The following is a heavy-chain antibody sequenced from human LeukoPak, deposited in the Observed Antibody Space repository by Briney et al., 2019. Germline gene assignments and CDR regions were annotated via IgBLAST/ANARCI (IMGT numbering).Heavy chain of an antibody. CDR1: GYSISSGYY. D-gene: IGHD2-2*01. V-gene: IGHV4-38-2*01. J-gene: IGHJ5*02. CDR3: ARNWYQLPEGKYGWFDP. Sequence: SETLSLTCAVSGYSISSGYYWGWIRQPPGKGLEWIGSIYHSGSTYYNPSLKSRVTISVDTSKNQFSLKLSSVTAADTAVYYCARNWYQLPEGKYGWFDPWGQGTLVTVSS. CDR2: IYHSGST.